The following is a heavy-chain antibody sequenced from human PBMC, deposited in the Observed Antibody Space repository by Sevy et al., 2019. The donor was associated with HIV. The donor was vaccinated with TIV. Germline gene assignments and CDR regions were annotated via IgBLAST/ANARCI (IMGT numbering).Heavy chain of an antibody. CDR3: ARDLPPPGYCSGGSCPESDYFDY. CDR2: ISYDGSNK. CDR1: GFTFSSYA. D-gene: IGHD2-15*01. V-gene: IGHV3-30*04. J-gene: IGHJ4*02. Sequence: GGSLRLSCAASGFTFSSYAMHWVRQAPGKGLEWVAVISYDGSNKYYADSVKGRFTISRDNSKNTLYLQMNSLRAEDMAVYYCARDLPPPGYCSGGSCPESDYFDYWGQGTLVTVSS.